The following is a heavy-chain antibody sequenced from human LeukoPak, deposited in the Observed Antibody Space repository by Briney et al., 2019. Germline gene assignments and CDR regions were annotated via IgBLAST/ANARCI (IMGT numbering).Heavy chain of an antibody. J-gene: IGHJ4*02. Sequence: GGSLRLSCAASGFTFSSYGMHWVRQAPGKGLEWVAFIRYDGSNKYYADSVKGRFTISRDNSKNTLYLQMNSLRAEDTAVYYCARHDYSDTEFDSWGQGTLVTVSS. CDR3: ARHDYSDTEFDS. CDR1: GFTFSSYG. V-gene: IGHV3-30*02. D-gene: IGHD4-17*01. CDR2: IRYDGSNK.